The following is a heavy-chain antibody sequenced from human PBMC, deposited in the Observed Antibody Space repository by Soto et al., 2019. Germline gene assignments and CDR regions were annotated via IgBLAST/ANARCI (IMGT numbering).Heavy chain of an antibody. D-gene: IGHD6-13*01. V-gene: IGHV4-39*01. CDR1: GGSISGSTYH. CDR2: IYYSGST. Sequence: SETLSLTCTVSGGSISGSTYHWRWIRQPPGKGLEWIGNIYYSGSTYYNPSLKSRVTISVDTSKNQFSLKLSSVTAADTAVYYCARNMGGWSSGSRYHFDFWGQGTLLPVYS. CDR3: ARNMGGWSSGSRYHFDF. J-gene: IGHJ4*02.